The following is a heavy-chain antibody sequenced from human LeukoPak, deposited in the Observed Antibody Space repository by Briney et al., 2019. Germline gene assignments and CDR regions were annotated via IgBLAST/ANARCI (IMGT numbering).Heavy chain of an antibody. CDR3: ARDPSSYYGSGSYGDY. CDR1: GFSFSSYG. Sequence: GGSLRLSCAASGFSFSSYGMHWVRQAPGKGLEWVALIRYDGSNKYYADSVKGRFTISRDNAKNSLYLQMNSLRAEDTAVYYCARDPSSYYGSGSYGDYWGQGTLVTVSS. V-gene: IGHV3-30*02. CDR2: IRYDGSNK. D-gene: IGHD3-10*01. J-gene: IGHJ4*02.